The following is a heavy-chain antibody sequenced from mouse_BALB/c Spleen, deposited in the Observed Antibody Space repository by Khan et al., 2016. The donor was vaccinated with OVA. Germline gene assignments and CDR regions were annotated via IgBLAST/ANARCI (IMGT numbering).Heavy chain of an antibody. V-gene: IGHV2-6-5*01. J-gene: IGHJ4*01. CDR3: AKGVWSYYYTLDY. Sequence: QVRLQQSGPGLVVPSQNLSITCTVSGFSLSDYGVSWIRQHPGKGLEWLGVIWGGGSTYYNSALKSRLSIIKDNSKSQVFLKMSSLQSDDTAMFYCAKGVWSYYYTLDYWGQGTSVTVSS. CDR1: GFSLSDYG. CDR2: IWGGGST.